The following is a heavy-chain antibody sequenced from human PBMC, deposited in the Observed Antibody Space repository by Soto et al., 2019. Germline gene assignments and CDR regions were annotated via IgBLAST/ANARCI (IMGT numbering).Heavy chain of an antibody. CDR1: GFTFSSYS. CDR3: ASSGNYYYYYGMDV. D-gene: IGHD6-25*01. CDR2: ISSSSSYI. Sequence: GGSLRLSCAASGFTFSSYSMNWVRQAPGKGLEWVSSISSSSSYIYYADSVKGRFTISRDNAKNSLYLQMNSLRAEDTAVYYCASSGNYYYYYGMDVWGRGTTVTVS. J-gene: IGHJ6*02. V-gene: IGHV3-21*01.